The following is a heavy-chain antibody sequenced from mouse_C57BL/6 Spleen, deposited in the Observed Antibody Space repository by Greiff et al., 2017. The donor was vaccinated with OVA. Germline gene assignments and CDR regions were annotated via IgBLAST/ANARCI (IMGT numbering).Heavy chain of an antibody. CDR1: GYTFTDYN. Sequence: VQLKESGPELVKPGASVKMSCKASGYTFTDYNMHWVKQSHGKSLEWIGYINPNNGGTSYNQKFKGKATLTVNKSSSTAYMELRSLTSEDAAVYYCAGDYDRVDYWGQGTTVTVSS. CDR2: INPNNGGT. CDR3: AGDYDRVDY. V-gene: IGHV1-22*01. D-gene: IGHD2-4*01. J-gene: IGHJ2*01.